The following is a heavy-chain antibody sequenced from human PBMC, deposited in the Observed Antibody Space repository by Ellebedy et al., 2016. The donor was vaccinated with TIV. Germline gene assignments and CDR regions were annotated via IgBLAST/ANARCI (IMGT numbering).Heavy chain of an antibody. D-gene: IGHD6-19*01. Sequence: LRLSCTVSGGSISSGHSYWSWIRQPAGKGLEWIGRIYTSGSTNYNPSLQSRVTMSVDTSKNQFSLKLSSVTAADTAVYYCAGGYSSGWTDYWGQGTLVTVSS. CDR1: GGSISSGHSY. V-gene: IGHV4-61*02. CDR3: AGGYSSGWTDY. CDR2: IYTSGST. J-gene: IGHJ4*02.